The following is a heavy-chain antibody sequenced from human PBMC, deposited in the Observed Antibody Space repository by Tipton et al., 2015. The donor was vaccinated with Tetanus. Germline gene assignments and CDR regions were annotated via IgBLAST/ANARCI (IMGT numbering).Heavy chain of an antibody. V-gene: IGHV3-11*01. CDR3: ARDVAGITAWPVAFDA. D-gene: IGHD1-14*01. CDR2: ISRSSSTI. Sequence: GSLRLSCAASGFTFSDYYMTWIRQAPGKGLEWVSYISRSSSTIYYADSVKGRFTISRDNAKNSLYLQMSSLRAEDTAVYYCARDVAGITAWPVAFDAWGLGTMVTVSS. CDR1: GFTFSDYY. J-gene: IGHJ3*01.